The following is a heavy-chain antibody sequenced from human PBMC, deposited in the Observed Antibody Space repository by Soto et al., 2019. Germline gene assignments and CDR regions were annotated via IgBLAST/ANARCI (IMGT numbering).Heavy chain of an antibody. D-gene: IGHD2-2*03. CDR2: ISKTGTTT. CDR1: GFTFSSYG. Sequence: EVQLVESGGGLVQPGGSLRLSCVASGFTFSSYGMNWVRQSPGNGLEWLSSISKTGTTTYYADSVKGRFTIPRDNAKNSLYLQMNSLRDEDIAVYYCARDGYCVSSCCSFLPDVWSQGTTVTVSS. V-gene: IGHV3-48*02. J-gene: IGHJ6*02. CDR3: ARDGYCVSSCCSFLPDV.